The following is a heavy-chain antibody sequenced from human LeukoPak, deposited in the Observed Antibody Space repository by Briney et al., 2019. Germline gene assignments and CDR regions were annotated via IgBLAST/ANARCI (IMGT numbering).Heavy chain of an antibody. CDR1: GFSFSVCC. V-gene: IGHV3-74*01. Sequence: GGSLRLSCAASGFSFSVCCMHWGPQAPGKGRGWGSGFNGDGITTSYAESVRGRFKISRENAKRTVYLQMNSLRAEDRAVYYCASVVLGDYGVFDYWGEGTLVTVSS. CDR3: ASVVLGDYGVFDY. CDR2: FNGDGITT. D-gene: IGHD4/OR15-4a*01. J-gene: IGHJ4*02.